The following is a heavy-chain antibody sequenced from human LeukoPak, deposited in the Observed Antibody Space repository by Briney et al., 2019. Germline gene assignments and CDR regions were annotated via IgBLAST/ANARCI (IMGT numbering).Heavy chain of an antibody. J-gene: IGHJ4*02. CDR2: IIPIFGTA. Sequence: GASVKVSCKASGGTFSSYAISWVRQAPGQGLEWMGGIIPIFGTANYAQKFQGRVTITTGESTSTAYMELSSLRSEDTAVYYCARVEVGLDIVVVPAAHQSYDYWGQGTLVTVSS. CDR1: GGTFSSYA. CDR3: ARVEVGLDIVVVPAAHQSYDY. D-gene: IGHD2-2*03. V-gene: IGHV1-69*05.